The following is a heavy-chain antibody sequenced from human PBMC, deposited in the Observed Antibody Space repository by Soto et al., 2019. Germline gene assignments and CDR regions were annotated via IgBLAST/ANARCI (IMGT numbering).Heavy chain of an antibody. CDR3: ARGTATYGMDV. J-gene: IGHJ6*02. CDR1: GGSISSGGYS. D-gene: IGHD6-25*01. V-gene: IGHV4-30-2*01. CDR2: IYHSGST. Sequence: QLQLQDSGSGLVKPSQTLSLTCAVSGGSISSGGYSWSWIRQPPAKVLEWIGYIYHSGSTSYNPSIKGRVTISVDRSKNQFSLKLSSVTAADTAVYYCARGTATYGMDVWGQGTTVTVSS.